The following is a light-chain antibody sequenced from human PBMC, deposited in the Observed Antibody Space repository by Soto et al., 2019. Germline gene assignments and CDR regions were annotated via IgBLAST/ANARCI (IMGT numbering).Light chain of an antibody. V-gene: IGLV2-14*01. CDR3: SSYTSSSILGYV. CDR1: SSDVGGYNY. J-gene: IGLJ1*01. Sequence: QSALTQPASVSGSPGQSITISCTGTSSDVGGYNYVSWYQQHPGKAPKLMIYDVSNRPSGVSNRFSGSKSGNTASLTIYGLQAEDEADYYCSSYTSSSILGYVFGTGTKVTVL. CDR2: DVS.